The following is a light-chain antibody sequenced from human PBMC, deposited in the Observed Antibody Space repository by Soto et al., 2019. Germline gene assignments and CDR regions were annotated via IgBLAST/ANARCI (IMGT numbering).Light chain of an antibody. J-gene: IGKJ5*01. Sequence: DIVMTQSPATLSVAPGEKVTFSCRASQGVSRKLAWYQHKPGQAPRLLISGASTGATGIPARFSGSGSGTDFTLTISSLEPEDFAVYYCQQRSNWPPTFGQGTRLEIK. CDR3: QQRSNWPPT. CDR1: QGVSRK. CDR2: GAS. V-gene: IGKV3-11*01.